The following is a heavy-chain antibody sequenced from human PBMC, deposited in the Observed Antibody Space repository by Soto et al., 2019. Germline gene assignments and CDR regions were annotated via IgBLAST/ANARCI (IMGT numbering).Heavy chain of an antibody. CDR1: GFIFNTYD. CDR2: IGTLFDT. D-gene: IGHD2-21*01. J-gene: IGHJ5*02. Sequence: EVQLVESGGGLVQTGGSLRLSCEASGFIFNTYDMHWFRQSTGKGLEWVSGIGTLFDTYYTGSVRGRFTISRDNARSSFYLQMNNLRVDDTAVYYCARGRSNRVDSSPAPRFDTWGQGILVTVSS. V-gene: IGHV3-13*01. CDR3: ARGRSNRVDSSPAPRFDT.